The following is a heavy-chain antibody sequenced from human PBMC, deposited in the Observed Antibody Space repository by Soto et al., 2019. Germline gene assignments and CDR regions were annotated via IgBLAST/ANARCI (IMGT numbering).Heavy chain of an antibody. CDR2: ISAGGDNT. J-gene: IGHJ3*02. CDR1: GFTFSTYG. V-gene: IGHV3-23*01. Sequence: PGGSLRLSCAASGFTFSTYGMNWVRQAPGKGLEWVSSISAGGDNTFYADSVKGRFTISRDNSKNTLNLQMNSLRAEDAALYYCAKERFLEWFHVAFDIWGQGTMVTVSS. CDR3: AKERFLEWFHVAFDI. D-gene: IGHD3-3*01.